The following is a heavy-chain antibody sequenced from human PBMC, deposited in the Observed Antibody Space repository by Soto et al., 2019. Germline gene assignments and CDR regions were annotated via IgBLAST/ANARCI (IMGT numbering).Heavy chain of an antibody. V-gene: IGHV3-74*03. D-gene: IGHD3-16*01. CDR3: ARDLGGPDY. CDR2: LSSDGFGA. CDR1: GFSLSPYG. Sequence: PAGSLGLSCAASGFSLSPYGMHGVRQVPGRGLEWVARLSSDGFGAAYADSVKGRFFISRDIARNTLSLQMNSLRADDTAVYYCARDLGGPDYWGRGTSVTVSS. J-gene: IGHJ4*02.